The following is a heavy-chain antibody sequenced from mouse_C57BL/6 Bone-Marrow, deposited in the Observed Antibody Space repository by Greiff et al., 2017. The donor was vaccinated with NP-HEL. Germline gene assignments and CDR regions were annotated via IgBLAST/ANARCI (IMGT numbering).Heavy chain of an antibody. D-gene: IGHD3-2*02. CDR1: GYTFTSYW. CDR3: ARGELRLRSWFAY. Sequence: VQLQQSGAELAKPGASVKLSCKASGYTFTSYWMHWVKQRPGQGLEWIGYINPSSGYTKYNQKFKDKATLTADKSSGTAYMQLGSLTYEDSTVYYCARGELRLRSWFAYWGQGTLVTVSA. V-gene: IGHV1-7*01. CDR2: INPSSGYT. J-gene: IGHJ3*01.